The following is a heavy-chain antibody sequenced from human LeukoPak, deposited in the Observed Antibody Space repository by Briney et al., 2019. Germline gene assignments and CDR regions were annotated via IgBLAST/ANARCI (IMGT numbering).Heavy chain of an antibody. CDR1: GGSISSYY. CDR2: IYYSGST. CDR3: ARILNGYSYGCMDV. Sequence: SETLSLTCTVSGGSISSYYWSWIRQPPGKGLEWIGYIYYSGSTNYNPSLKSRVTISVDTSKNQFSLKLSSVTAADTAVYYCARILNGYSYGCMDVWGQGTTVTVSS. D-gene: IGHD5-18*01. V-gene: IGHV4-59*08. J-gene: IGHJ6*02.